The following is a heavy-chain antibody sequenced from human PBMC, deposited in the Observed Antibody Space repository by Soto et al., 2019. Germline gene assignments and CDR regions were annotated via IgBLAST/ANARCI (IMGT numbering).Heavy chain of an antibody. V-gene: IGHV4-59*01. Sequence: SETLSLTCTVSGGSISSYYWSWIRQPPGKGLEWIGYIYYSGSTNYNPSLKSRVTISVDTSKNQFSLKLSSVTAADTAVYYCARGRYGPGRGPYWFDPWGQGTLVTVSS. J-gene: IGHJ5*02. D-gene: IGHD3-10*01. CDR3: ARGRYGPGRGPYWFDP. CDR1: GGSISSYY. CDR2: IYYSGST.